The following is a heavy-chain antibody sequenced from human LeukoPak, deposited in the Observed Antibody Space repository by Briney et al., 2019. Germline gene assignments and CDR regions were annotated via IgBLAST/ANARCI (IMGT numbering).Heavy chain of an antibody. CDR2: ISAYNGNT. Sequence: ASVKVSCKASGYTFTSYGISWVRQAPGQGLEWMGWISAYNGNTNYAQKLQGRVTMTTDTSTSTAYTDLRNLRSDDTAVYYCARGSGWSGRASFDYWGQGTLVTVSS. D-gene: IGHD6-19*01. CDR3: ARGSGWSGRASFDY. J-gene: IGHJ4*02. V-gene: IGHV1-18*01. CDR1: GYTFTSYG.